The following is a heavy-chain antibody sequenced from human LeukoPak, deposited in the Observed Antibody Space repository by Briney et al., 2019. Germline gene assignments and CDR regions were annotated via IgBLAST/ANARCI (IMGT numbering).Heavy chain of an antibody. D-gene: IGHD3-3*01. CDR2: ISYDGSNK. Sequence: GGSLRLSCAASGFTFSSYAMHWVRQAPGKGLEWVAVISYDGSNKYYADSVKGRFTISRDNSKNTLYLQMNSLRAEDTAVYYCAKDSRNYDFWSGYFDYWGQGTLVTVSS. V-gene: IGHV3-30-3*01. CDR1: GFTFSSYA. J-gene: IGHJ4*02. CDR3: AKDSRNYDFWSGYFDY.